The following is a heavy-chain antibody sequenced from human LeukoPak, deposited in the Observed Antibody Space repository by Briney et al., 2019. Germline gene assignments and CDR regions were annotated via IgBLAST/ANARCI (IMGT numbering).Heavy chain of an antibody. CDR3: ARAGGSHRYVLTGFDY. J-gene: IGHJ4*02. CDR1: GFIFSSYA. D-gene: IGHD1-26*01. V-gene: IGHV3-64*01. Sequence: GGSLRLSCAASGFIFSSYAMHWVRQAPGKGLEYVSAISSNGGSTYYANSVKGRFTISRDNSKNTLYLQMSSLRAEDMAVYYCARAGGSHRYVLTGFDYWGQGTLVTVSS. CDR2: ISSNGGST.